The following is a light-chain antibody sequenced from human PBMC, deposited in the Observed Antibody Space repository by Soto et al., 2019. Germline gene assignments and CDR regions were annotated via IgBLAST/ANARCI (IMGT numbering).Light chain of an antibody. CDR3: QQYGGSPLT. V-gene: IGKV3-20*01. CDR2: GAS. CDR1: QSVSSSY. J-gene: IGKJ4*01. Sequence: EIVLTQSPATLSLSPGERATLSCRASQSVSSSYLAWYQQEPGQAPRLLIYGASSRATGIPDRFSGSGSGTDFTLTISRLEPEDFAVYYCQQYGGSPLTFGGGTKVDIK.